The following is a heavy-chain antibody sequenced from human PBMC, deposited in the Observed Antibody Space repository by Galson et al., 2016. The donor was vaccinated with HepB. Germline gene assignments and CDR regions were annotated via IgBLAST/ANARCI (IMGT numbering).Heavy chain of an antibody. J-gene: IGHJ3*02. D-gene: IGHD5-12*01. CDR3: ARDSSSGYVIDAFDI. Sequence: SLRLSCAASGITFSNYWMSWIRQAPGKGLEWVAKIKPDESEKYYVDSVKGRFTISRDNAKNLVYLQMNSLRAEDTAVYYCARDSSSGYVIDAFDIWGQGTMVTVSS. V-gene: IGHV3-7*01. CDR2: IKPDESEK. CDR1: GITFSNYW.